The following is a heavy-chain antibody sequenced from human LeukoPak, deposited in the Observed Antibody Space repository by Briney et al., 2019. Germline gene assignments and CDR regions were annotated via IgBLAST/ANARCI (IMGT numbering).Heavy chain of an antibody. D-gene: IGHD1-26*01. CDR2: IRSDGYHT. CDR3: AKPSGSGVDY. J-gene: IGHJ4*02. V-gene: IGHV3-30*02. Sequence: PGGSLRLSCGASGFIFDAHDMHWVRQAPGKGLEWVAFIRSDGYHTYYADSVKGRFTITRDNSKNTLHLQMNSLRLEDMALYYCAKPSGSGVDYWGRGTRVTVSS. CDR1: GFIFDAHD.